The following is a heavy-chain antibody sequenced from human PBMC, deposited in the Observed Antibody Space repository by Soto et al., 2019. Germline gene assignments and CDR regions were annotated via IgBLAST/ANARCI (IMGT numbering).Heavy chain of an antibody. CDR3: ASERITMVRGVFFIRNWFDP. CDR2: FDPEDGET. Sequence: GASVKVSCKVCGYTLTELSMHWVRQAPGKGLEWMGGFDPEDGETIYAQKFQGRVTMTEDTSTDTAYMELSSLRSEDTAVYYCASERITMVRGVFFIRNWFDPWGQGTLVTVSS. J-gene: IGHJ5*02. CDR1: GYTLTELS. V-gene: IGHV1-24*01. D-gene: IGHD3-10*01.